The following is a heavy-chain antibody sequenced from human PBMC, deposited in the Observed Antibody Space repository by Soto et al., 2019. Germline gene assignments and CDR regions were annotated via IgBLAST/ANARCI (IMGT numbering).Heavy chain of an antibody. CDR1: GYTLTELS. J-gene: IGHJ4*02. V-gene: IGHV1-24*01. D-gene: IGHD3-9*01. Sequence: ASVKVSCKFSGYTLTELSMHWVRQAPGKGLEWMGGFDPEDGETIYAQKFQGRVTMTEDTSTDTAYMELSSLRSEDKAVYYCATAPYDTQDYWGQGTLVTVSS. CDR2: FDPEDGET. CDR3: ATAPYDTQDY.